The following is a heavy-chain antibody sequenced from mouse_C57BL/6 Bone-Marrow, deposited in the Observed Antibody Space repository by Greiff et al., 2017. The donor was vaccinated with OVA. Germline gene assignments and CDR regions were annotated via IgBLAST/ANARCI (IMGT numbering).Heavy chain of an antibody. Sequence: EVKLVESGGGLVQSGRSLRLSCATSGFTFSDFYMEWVRQAPGKGLEWIAASRNKANDYTTEYSASVKGRFIVSRDTSQSILYLQMNALRAEDTAIYYCARDAPPHYDYGNAMDYWGQGTSVTVSS. CDR3: ARDAPPHYDYGNAMDY. J-gene: IGHJ4*01. CDR1: GFTFSDFY. CDR2: SRNKANDYTT. V-gene: IGHV7-1*01. D-gene: IGHD2-4*01.